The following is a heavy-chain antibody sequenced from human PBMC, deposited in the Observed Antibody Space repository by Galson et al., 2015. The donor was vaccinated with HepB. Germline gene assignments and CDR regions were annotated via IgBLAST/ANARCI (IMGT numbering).Heavy chain of an antibody. Sequence: SLRLSCAASGFTFSDFGMHWVRQAPGKGLEWLALTWRDGSNEYYAESVKGRFTVSRDNARNTLYLQMNSLKVEDTAIYYCAREAHIAVAALDHWGLGTLVIVSS. CDR1: GFTFSDFG. CDR2: TWRDGSNE. V-gene: IGHV3-33*01. D-gene: IGHD6-19*01. CDR3: AREAHIAVAALDH. J-gene: IGHJ4*02.